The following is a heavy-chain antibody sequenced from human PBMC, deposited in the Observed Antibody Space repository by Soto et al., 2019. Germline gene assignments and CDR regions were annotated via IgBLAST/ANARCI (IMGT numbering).Heavy chain of an antibody. CDR3: ARFMAADFYYALDD. CDR1: GLTFSRYP. V-gene: IGHV3-30-3*01. CDR2: ISHNGGDK. J-gene: IGHJ6*02. Sequence: QVQLVESGGGVVQPGRSLRLSCTVSGLTFSRYPMHWVRQAPGKGLEWLALISHNGGDKYYADSVKGRFTISRDNSWNTQYLQMSSLRGDDSAVYFFARFMAADFYYALDDWGQGTSVTVTS. D-gene: IGHD3-10*01.